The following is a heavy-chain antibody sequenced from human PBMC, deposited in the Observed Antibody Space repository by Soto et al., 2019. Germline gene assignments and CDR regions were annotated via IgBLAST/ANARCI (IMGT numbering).Heavy chain of an antibody. Sequence: SETLSLTXTVSGGSISSGDYYWSWIRQPPGKGLEWIGYMYHSGSTYYNPSLKSRVTISIDRSKNQFSLKLSSVTAADTAVYHCARVPDYWGQGILVTVSS. CDR1: GGSISSGDYY. V-gene: IGHV4-30-2*01. CDR3: ARVPDY. CDR2: MYHSGST. D-gene: IGHD2-2*01. J-gene: IGHJ4*02.